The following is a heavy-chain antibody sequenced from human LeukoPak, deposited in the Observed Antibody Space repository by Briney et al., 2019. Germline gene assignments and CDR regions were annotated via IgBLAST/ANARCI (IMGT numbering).Heavy chain of an antibody. V-gene: IGHV1-69*04. CDR3: ARGPQGGSCYDY. D-gene: IGHD2-15*01. CDR2: IIPILGIA. J-gene: IGHJ4*02. Sequence: SVTVSCTASGGTFSSYAISWVRQAPGQGREWMGRIIPILGIANYAQKFQGRVTITADKSTSTAYMELSSLRSEDTAVYYCARGPQGGSCYDYWGQGTLVTVSS. CDR1: GGTFSSYA.